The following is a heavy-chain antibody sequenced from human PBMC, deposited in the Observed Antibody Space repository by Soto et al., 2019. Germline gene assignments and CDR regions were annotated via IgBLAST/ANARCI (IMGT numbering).Heavy chain of an antibody. CDR2: ISYDGSNK. D-gene: IGHD1-26*01. V-gene: IGHV3-30*18. Sequence: VQLVESGGGVVQPGRSLRLSCAASGFTFSSYGMHWVRQAPGKGLEWVAVISYDGSNKYYADSVKGRFTISRDNSKNTLYLQMNSLRAEDTAVYYCAKAAYSGSYFDYWGQGTLVTVSS. CDR1: GFTFSSYG. CDR3: AKAAYSGSYFDY. J-gene: IGHJ4*02.